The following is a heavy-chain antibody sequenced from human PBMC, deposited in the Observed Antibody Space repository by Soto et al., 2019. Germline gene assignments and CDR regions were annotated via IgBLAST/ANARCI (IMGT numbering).Heavy chain of an antibody. CDR2: IYYTRNT. J-gene: IGHJ4*02. D-gene: IGHD6-19*01. CDR1: GGSISSGSFY. V-gene: IGHV4-39*01. Sequence: ETLSLTCTVSGGSISSGSFYWGWIRQPPGKGLEWIGSIYYTRNTYYNPSLKSRVTISVDSSKNQFSLKLSSVTAADTAVYYCARHWEQWLGYIDYWGQGTLVTVSS. CDR3: ARHWEQWLGYIDY.